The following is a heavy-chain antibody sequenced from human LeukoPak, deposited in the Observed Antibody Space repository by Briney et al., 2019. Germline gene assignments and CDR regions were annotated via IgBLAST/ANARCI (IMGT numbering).Heavy chain of an antibody. CDR2: IYYSGST. D-gene: IGHD2-15*01. CDR1: GGSISSSSYY. V-gene: IGHV4-39*01. J-gene: IGHJ6*03. CDR3: ARWDCSGGSCYSRYYYYYMDV. Sequence: PSETLSLTCTVSGGSISSSSYYWGWIRQPPGKGLEWIGSIYYSGSTYYNPSLKSRVTISVDTSKNQFSLKLSSVTAADTAVYYCARWDCSGGSCYSRYYYYYMDVWGKGTTVTVSS.